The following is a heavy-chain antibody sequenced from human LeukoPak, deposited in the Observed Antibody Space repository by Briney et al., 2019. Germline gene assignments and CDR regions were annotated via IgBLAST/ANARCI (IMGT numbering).Heavy chain of an antibody. CDR1: GGSISSYY. CDR2: IYYSGST. CDR3: ANHLACRSHNCPSFDE. D-gene: IGHD2-2*01. Sequence: SETLSLTCTVSGGSISSYYWSWIRQHPGKGLEWIGYIYYSGSTYYNPSLKSRVTISVDTSKNQFSLKLSSVTAADTAVYYCANHLACRSHNCPSFDEWGQGTLVTVSS. V-gene: IGHV4-59*08. J-gene: IGHJ4*02.